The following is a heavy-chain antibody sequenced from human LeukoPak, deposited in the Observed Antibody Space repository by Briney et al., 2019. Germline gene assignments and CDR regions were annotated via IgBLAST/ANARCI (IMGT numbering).Heavy chain of an antibody. V-gene: IGHV4-39*01. CDR2: IYYSGST. D-gene: IGHD6-13*01. CDR3: ARLNMDIAAAGTYGFDY. Sequence: SETLSLTCTISGGSISSNNYYWAWIRQPPGKGLEWIGSIYYSGSTYYNPSLKSRVTISVDTSKNQFSLKLSSVTAADTAVYYCARLNMDIAAAGTYGFDYWGQGTLVTVSS. CDR1: GGSISSNNYY. J-gene: IGHJ4*02.